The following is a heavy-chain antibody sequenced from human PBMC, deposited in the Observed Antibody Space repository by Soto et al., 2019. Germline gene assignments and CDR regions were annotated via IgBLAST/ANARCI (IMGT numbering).Heavy chain of an antibody. J-gene: IGHJ4*02. D-gene: IGHD4-4*01. V-gene: IGHV3-23*01. CDR1: GFTFSSYA. CDR2: ISGSGGST. Sequence: GGSLRLSCAASGFTFSSYAMSWVRQAPGKGLEWVSAISGSGGSTYYADSVKGRFTISRDNSKNTLYLQMNSLRAEDTAVYYCARDSGPINDYSSQVFDYWGQGTLVTVSS. CDR3: ARDSGPINDYSSQVFDY.